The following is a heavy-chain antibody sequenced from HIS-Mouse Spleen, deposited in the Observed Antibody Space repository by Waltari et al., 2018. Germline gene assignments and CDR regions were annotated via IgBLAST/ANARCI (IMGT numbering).Heavy chain of an antibody. CDR1: GGSISSGGYY. Sequence: QVQLQESGPGLVKPSQTLSLTCTVSGGSISSGGYYWSWIRQHPGKGLEWSGYLDYSGTTYSNPSLKSRVTISVDTSKNPFSLKLSSLTAADTAVYYCARSPYYDFWSGYSDNWFDPWGQGTLVTVSS. J-gene: IGHJ5*02. D-gene: IGHD3-3*01. CDR3: ARSPYYDFWSGYSDNWFDP. CDR2: LDYSGTT. V-gene: IGHV4-31*03.